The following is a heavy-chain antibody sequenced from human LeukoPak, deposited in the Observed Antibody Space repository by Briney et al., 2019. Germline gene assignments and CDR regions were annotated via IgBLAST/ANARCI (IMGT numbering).Heavy chain of an antibody. D-gene: IGHD2-2*02. CDR2: IYTSGST. J-gene: IGHJ6*03. CDR1: GGSISRYY. Sequence: PSETLSLTCTVSGGSISRYYWSWIRQPPGKGLEGIGYIYTSGSTNYNPSLKSRVTISVDTSKNQFSLKLSSVTAADTAVYYCARSSAIRGYYYYYMDVWGKGTTVTVS. V-gene: IGHV4-4*09. CDR3: ARSSAIRGYYYYYMDV.